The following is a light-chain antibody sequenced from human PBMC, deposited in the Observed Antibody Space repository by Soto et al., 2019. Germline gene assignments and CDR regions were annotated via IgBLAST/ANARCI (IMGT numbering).Light chain of an antibody. Sequence: EIVLTQSPGTLSLSPGERATLSCRASQSVNSRYLAWYQQRPGQAPRLLIYGASSRATGIPDRFSGSGSGTDFTLTVSRLEPEDFAVYYCQRYGNSPHTCGGGTEVEFK. CDR3: QRYGNSPHT. V-gene: IGKV3-20*01. CDR1: QSVNSRY. J-gene: IGKJ4*01. CDR2: GAS.